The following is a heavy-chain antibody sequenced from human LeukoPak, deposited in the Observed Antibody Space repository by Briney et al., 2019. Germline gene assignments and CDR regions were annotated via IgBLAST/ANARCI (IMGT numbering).Heavy chain of an antibody. CDR2: IYYSGST. V-gene: IGHV4-59*01. CDR3: AVGGSSWYAPIDY. J-gene: IGHJ4*02. D-gene: IGHD6-13*01. CDR1: GGSISSYY. Sequence: SETLSLTCTVSGGSISSYYWSWIRQPPGKGLEWTGYIYYSGSTNYNPSLKSRVTISVDTSKNQFSLKLSSVTAADTAVYYCAVGGSSWYAPIDYWGQGTLVTVSS.